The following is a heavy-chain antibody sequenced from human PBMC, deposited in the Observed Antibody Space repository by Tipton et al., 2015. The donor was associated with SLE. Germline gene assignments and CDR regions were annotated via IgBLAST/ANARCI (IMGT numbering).Heavy chain of an antibody. V-gene: IGHV4-59*07. CDR1: GDSISNYF. CDR2: AYYSGST. D-gene: IGHD3-22*01. CDR3: ATMVNHYHSRPVNWFDP. J-gene: IGHJ5*02. Sequence: TLSLTCTVSGDSISNYFCTWIRQSPGTGLEWIGYAYYSGSTNYNPSLKRRVTISVDTSKNQFSLKLNSMTAADTAVYYCATMVNHYHSRPVNWFDPWCQGTLVTVSS.